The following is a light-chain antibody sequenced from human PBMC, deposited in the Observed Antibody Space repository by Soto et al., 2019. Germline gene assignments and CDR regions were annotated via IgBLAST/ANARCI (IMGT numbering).Light chain of an antibody. CDR1: QDISNY. CDR3: QQRSNWPIT. CDR2: DAS. J-gene: IGKJ5*01. Sequence: DIQMTQSPSSLSASVGDRVTITCQASQDISNYLNWYQQKPGRAPKLLIYDASNLETGVPSRFSGSGSGTDFTLTISSLEPEDFALYYCQQRSNWPITFGQGTRLEI. V-gene: IGKV1-33*01.